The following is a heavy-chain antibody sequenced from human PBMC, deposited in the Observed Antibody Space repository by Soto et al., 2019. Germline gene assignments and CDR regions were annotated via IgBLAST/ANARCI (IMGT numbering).Heavy chain of an antibody. CDR2: IYYSGSA. Sequence: QLQLQESGPGLVKPSETLSLTCTVSGGSINNSSFYWGWVRQPPGKRLEWIVSIYYSGSAYYNPSLKSRLTITVDTSKNQFSLNLSSVTAADTAVYFCARRPLVRGIIPYYFDSWGQGTLVTVSS. J-gene: IGHJ4*02. CDR3: ARRPLVRGIIPYYFDS. V-gene: IGHV4-39*01. D-gene: IGHD3-10*01. CDR1: GGSINNSSFY.